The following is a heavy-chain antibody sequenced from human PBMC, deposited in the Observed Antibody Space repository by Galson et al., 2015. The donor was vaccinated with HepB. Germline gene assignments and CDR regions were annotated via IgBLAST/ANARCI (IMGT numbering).Heavy chain of an antibody. CDR1: GGTFNNYA. CDR2: IIPLFGSA. CDR3: ARESRGRTGTANLHVDT. V-gene: IGHV1-69*06. D-gene: IGHD1-1*01. J-gene: IGHJ5*02. Sequence: SVKVSCKASGGTFNNYAINWVRQAPGQGLEWMGGIIPLFGSATYAQKFQGRVTVTADRSSSIAYMELSSLRSDDTAVYYCARESRGRTGTANLHVDTWGQGTLVTVSS.